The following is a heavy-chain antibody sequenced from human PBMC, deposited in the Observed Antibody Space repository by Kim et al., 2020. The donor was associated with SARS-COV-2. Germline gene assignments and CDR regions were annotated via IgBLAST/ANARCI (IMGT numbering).Heavy chain of an antibody. D-gene: IGHD2-2*01. J-gene: IGHJ6*02. CDR2: ISPYNDDT. CDR3: SRGGASASYGLDV. V-gene: IGHV1-18*04. CDR1: GYIFNTYG. Sequence: ASVKVSCKPSGYIFNTYGITWVRQAPGQGLEWMGSISPYNDDTNYVQKFRGRVTMTTDTSTGTVYMELRSLRSDDTAVYYCSRGGASASYGLDVWGQGTTVTVSS.